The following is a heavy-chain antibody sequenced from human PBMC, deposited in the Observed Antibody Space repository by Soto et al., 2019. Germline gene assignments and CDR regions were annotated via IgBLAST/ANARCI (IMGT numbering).Heavy chain of an antibody. D-gene: IGHD2-2*03. CDR2: VYHTGRT. J-gene: IGHJ4*02. V-gene: IGHV4-61*01. CDR3: AMDFAYFDS. Sequence: QVQLKGRAPGLVSLPETRPPASPVSGGPLKSGSYSGGGFRHPPGKGLEWIGYVYHTGRTSYNPSLKSRVSISMDTSKNQFSLNLDSVTAADTAVYFCAMDFAYFDSWGQGTLVTVSS. CDR1: GGPLKSGSYS.